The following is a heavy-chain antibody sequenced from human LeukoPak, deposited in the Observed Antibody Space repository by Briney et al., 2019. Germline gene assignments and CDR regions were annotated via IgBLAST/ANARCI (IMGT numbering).Heavy chain of an antibody. CDR1: GGSLSSGSYY. CDR3: ARVNSSSRRSFDY. CDR2: IYYSGST. Sequence: SETLSLTCTVSGGSLSSGSYYWSWIRQPPGKGLDWIGYIYYSGSTNYNPSLKSRVTISVDTSKNQFSLKLSSVTAADTAVYYCARVNSSSRRSFDYWGQGTLVTVSS. D-gene: IGHD6-13*01. V-gene: IGHV4-61*01. J-gene: IGHJ4*02.